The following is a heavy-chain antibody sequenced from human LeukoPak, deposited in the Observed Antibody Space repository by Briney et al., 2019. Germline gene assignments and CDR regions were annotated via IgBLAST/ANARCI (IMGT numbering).Heavy chain of an antibody. CDR2: INHSGST. J-gene: IGHJ4*02. CDR3: ARVDIVATTHFDY. Sequence: SETLSLTCAIYGGSFSGYYWSWIRQPPGKGLEWIGEINHSGSTNYNPSLKSRVTISVDKSKNQFSLKLSSVTAADTAVYYCARVDIVATTHFDYWGQGTLVTVSS. V-gene: IGHV4-34*01. D-gene: IGHD5-12*01. CDR1: GGSFSGYY.